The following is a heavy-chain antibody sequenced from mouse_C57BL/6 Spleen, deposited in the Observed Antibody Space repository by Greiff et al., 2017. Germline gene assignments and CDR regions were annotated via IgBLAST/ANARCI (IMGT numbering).Heavy chain of an antibody. CDR1: GYTFTSYW. V-gene: IGHV1-69*01. J-gene: IGHJ2*01. D-gene: IGHD2-4*01. CDR3: ARSGDYVCFAY. CDR2: IDPSDSYT. Sequence: VQLQQPGAELVMPGASVKLSCKASGYTFTSYWMHWVKQRPGQGLEWIGEIDPSDSYTNYNQKFKGKSTLTVDKSSSTAYMQLSSLTSEDSAVYYCARSGDYVCFAYWGQGTTLTVSS.